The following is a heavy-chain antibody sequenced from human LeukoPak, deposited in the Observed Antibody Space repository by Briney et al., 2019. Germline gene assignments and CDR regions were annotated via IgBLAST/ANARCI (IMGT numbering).Heavy chain of an antibody. CDR2: NSGSGGST. D-gene: IGHD2-2*01. CDR3: AKEFVPAAILSYDYMDI. CDR1: GYIFSTYD. J-gene: IGHJ6*03. Sequence: GGSQRLLCVASGYIFSTYDVRWLPHAPGKGRVCVSANSGSGGSTHYADSVKGRYTNYSNNSKNTLYLQMDSLRAEDTAVYYCAKEFVPAAILSYDYMDIWGRGTTVTVSS. V-gene: IGHV3-23*01.